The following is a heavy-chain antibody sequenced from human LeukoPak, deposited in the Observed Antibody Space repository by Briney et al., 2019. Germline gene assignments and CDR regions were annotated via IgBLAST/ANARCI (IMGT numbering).Heavy chain of an antibody. Sequence: PSETLSLTCTVSGGSISSYYWSWIRQPAGKGLEWIGRIYTSGSTNYNPSLKSRVTMSVDTAKNQFSLKLSSVTAADTAVYYCARDRSSSSWYPYYFDYCGQRTLVTVSS. D-gene: IGHD6-13*01. J-gene: IGHJ4*02. CDR2: IYTSGST. CDR3: ARDRSSSSWYPYYFDY. CDR1: GGSISSYY. V-gene: IGHV4-4*07.